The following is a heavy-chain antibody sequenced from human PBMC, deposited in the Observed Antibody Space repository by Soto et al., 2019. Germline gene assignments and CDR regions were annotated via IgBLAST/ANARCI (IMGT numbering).Heavy chain of an antibody. CDR3: ERRGGSFHSSGYYYGSFDY. J-gene: IGHJ4*02. CDR2: IYPGDSDT. CDR1: GYSFTSYW. V-gene: IGHV5-51*01. D-gene: IGHD3-22*01. Sequence: PGESLKISCKGSGYSFTSYWIGWVRQMPGKGLEWMGIIYPGDSDTRYSPSFQGQVTISADKSISTAYLQWSSLKASDTAMYYCERRGGSFHSSGYYYGSFDYWGPGTLVTVSS.